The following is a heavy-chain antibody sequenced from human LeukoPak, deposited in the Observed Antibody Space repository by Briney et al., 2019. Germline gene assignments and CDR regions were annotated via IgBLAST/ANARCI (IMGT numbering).Heavy chain of an antibody. J-gene: IGHJ4*02. CDR3: ARYTVTPYFDY. D-gene: IGHD4-17*01. CDR2: IYYSGST. Sequence: SETLSLTCTVSGGSISSYYWGWIRQPPGKGLEWIGSIYYSGSTYYNPSLKSRVTISVDTSKNQFSLKLSSVTAADTAVYYCARYTVTPYFDYWGQGTLVTVSS. CDR1: GGSISSYY. V-gene: IGHV4-39*07.